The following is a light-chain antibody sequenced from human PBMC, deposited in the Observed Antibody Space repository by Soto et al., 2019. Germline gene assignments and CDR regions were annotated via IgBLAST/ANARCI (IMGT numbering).Light chain of an antibody. CDR3: QQTYSTPTT. CDR1: QTISNH. V-gene: IGKV1-39*01. Sequence: IPMTQSPSSLSASVGDRVTITCRASQTISNHLNWYQQKSGKAPKLLIYATSTLQSGVPSWFSGSGSEADFTLTISSLQPEDFATYYCQQTYSTPTTFGQGTKVDIK. J-gene: IGKJ1*01. CDR2: ATS.